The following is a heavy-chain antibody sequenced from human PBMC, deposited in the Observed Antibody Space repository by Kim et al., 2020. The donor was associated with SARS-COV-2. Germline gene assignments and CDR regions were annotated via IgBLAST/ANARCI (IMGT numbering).Heavy chain of an antibody. D-gene: IGHD2-2*02. Sequence: ASVKVSCKASGYTFTSYDINWVRQATGQGLEWMGWMNPNSGNTGYAQKFQGRVTMTRNTSISTAYMELSSLRSEATAVYYCARIYCSSTSCYTGRRPDYWGQGTLVTVSS. V-gene: IGHV1-8*01. CDR3: ARIYCSSTSCYTGRRPDY. CDR2: MNPNSGNT. CDR1: GYTFTSYD. J-gene: IGHJ4*02.